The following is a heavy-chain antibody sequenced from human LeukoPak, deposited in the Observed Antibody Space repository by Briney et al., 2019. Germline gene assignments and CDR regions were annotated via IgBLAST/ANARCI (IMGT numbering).Heavy chain of an antibody. D-gene: IGHD2-2*01. V-gene: IGHV3-23*01. CDR3: AKMGREYQLLCGGYYYGMDV. CDR2: ISGSGGST. Sequence: PGGSLRLSCAASGFTFSSYAMSWVRQAPGKGLEWVSAISGSGGSTYYADSVKGRFTISRDNSKNTLYLQTNSLRAEDTAVYYCAKMGREYQLLCGGYYYGMDVWGQGTTVTVSS. CDR1: GFTFSSYA. J-gene: IGHJ6*02.